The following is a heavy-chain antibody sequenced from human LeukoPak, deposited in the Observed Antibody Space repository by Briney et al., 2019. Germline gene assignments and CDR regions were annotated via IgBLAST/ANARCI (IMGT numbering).Heavy chain of an antibody. D-gene: IGHD1-26*01. CDR2: MYYDGSS. CDR1: GGSINSETFY. J-gene: IGHJ4*02. V-gene: IGHV4-39*01. Sequence: PSETLSLACTVSGGSINSETFYWGWIRQPPGTGLEWIGSMYYDGSSYYNPSLKSRVTTSVDTSKNQFSLKLTSVTAADTAVYFCARRSDSGSDDGEDYFDYWGQGTLVTVSS. CDR3: ARRSDSGSDDGEDYFDY.